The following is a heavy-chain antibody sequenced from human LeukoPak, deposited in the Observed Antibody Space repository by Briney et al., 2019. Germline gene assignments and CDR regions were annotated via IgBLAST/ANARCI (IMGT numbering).Heavy chain of an antibody. D-gene: IGHD6-13*01. CDR2: IIPILGIA. V-gene: IGHV1-69*04. CDR1: GGTFSSYA. J-gene: IGHJ3*02. Sequence: GASVTVSCKASGGTFSSYAISWVRQARGQGLEWMGRIIPILGIANYAQKFQGRVTMTRDTSTSTVYMELSSLRSEDAAVYYCARLHSSSWYHDAFDIWGQGTMVTVSS. CDR3: ARLHSSSWYHDAFDI.